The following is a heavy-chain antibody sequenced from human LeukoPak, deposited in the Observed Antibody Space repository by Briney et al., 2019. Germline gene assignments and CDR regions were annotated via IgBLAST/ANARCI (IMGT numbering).Heavy chain of an antibody. J-gene: IGHJ4*02. V-gene: IGHV3-23*01. D-gene: IGHD4/OR15-4a*01. CDR3: ARRAGAYSHPYDY. CDR2: ISGGGDNR. CDR1: GFTFSTYS. Sequence: PGGSLRLSCAASGFTFSTYSMTWVRQAPGKGLEWVSIISGGGDNRYYADSVKGRFTISRDNSKNTLYLQMNSLRAEDTAVYYCARRAGAYSHPYDYWGQGTLVTVSS.